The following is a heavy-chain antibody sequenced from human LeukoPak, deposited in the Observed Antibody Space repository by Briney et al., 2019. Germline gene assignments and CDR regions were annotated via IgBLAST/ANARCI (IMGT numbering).Heavy chain of an antibody. D-gene: IGHD3-16*01. CDR2: ISYDKSNR. J-gene: IGHJ4*02. CDR1: GFTFSRYG. V-gene: IGHV3-30*03. Sequence: GGSLRLSCAASGFTFSRYGMHWVRQAPGKGLEWVALISYDKSNRYYADSVKGRFTISRDNSKNTMYLQMNSLRSEDTAVYYCARDNDSRDPPHFDYWGQGTLVTVSS. CDR3: ARDNDSRDPPHFDY.